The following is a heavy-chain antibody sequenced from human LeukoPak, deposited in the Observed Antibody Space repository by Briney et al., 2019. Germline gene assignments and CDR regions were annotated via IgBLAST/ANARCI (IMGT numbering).Heavy chain of an antibody. D-gene: IGHD1-26*01. J-gene: IGHJ5*02. CDR3: ATGGTYRIVGATGWFDP. Sequence: ASVKVSCKVSGYTLTELSMHWVRQAPGKGLEWMGGFDPKDGETIYAQKFQGRVTMTEDTSTDTAYMELSSLRSEDTAVYYCATGGTYRIVGATGWFDPWGQGTLVTVSS. V-gene: IGHV1-24*01. CDR2: FDPKDGET. CDR1: GYTLTELS.